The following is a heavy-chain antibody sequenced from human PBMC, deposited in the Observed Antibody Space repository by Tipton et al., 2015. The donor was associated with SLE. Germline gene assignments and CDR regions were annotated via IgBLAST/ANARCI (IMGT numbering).Heavy chain of an antibody. Sequence: TLSLTCAVYGASFSDHYWSWIRHPPGKGLEWIGEINDVGGTNFNPSLKSRVTISLDRSKKQLSLELTSITAADTAVYYCARGAKERITLVRVRPYYFDYWGQGSLVTVSS. CDR1: GASFSDHY. J-gene: IGHJ4*01. CDR3: ARGAKERITLVRVRPYYFDY. D-gene: IGHD3-10*01. CDR2: INDVGGT. V-gene: IGHV4-34*01.